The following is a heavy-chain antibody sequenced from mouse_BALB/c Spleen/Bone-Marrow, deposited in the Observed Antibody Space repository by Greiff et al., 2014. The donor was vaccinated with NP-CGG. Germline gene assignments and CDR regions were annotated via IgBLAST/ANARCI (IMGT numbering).Heavy chain of an antibody. CDR3: AREEFYAMDY. Sequence: QVQLKESGPGLVQPSQSLSITCTVSGFSLTSYGVHWVRQSPGKGLEWLGVIWSGGSTDYNAAFISRLSISKDNSKSQVFFKMNSLRANDTAIYYCAREEFYAMDYWGQGTSVTVSS. V-gene: IGHV2-2*02. J-gene: IGHJ4*01. CDR1: GFSLTSYG. CDR2: IWSGGST.